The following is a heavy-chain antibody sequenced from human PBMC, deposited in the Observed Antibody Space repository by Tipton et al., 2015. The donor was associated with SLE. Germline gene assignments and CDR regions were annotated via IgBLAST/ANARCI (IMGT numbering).Heavy chain of an antibody. V-gene: IGHV4-34*01. Sequence: TLSLTCAVYGGSFSGYYWSWIRQPPGKGLEWIGEINHSGSTNYNPSLKSRVTISVDTSKNQFSLKLSSVNAADTAMYYCARVTELLWFGEARGWFDPWGQGTLVTVSS. J-gene: IGHJ5*02. CDR1: GGSFSGYY. CDR2: INHSGST. D-gene: IGHD3-10*01. CDR3: ARVTELLWFGEARGWFDP.